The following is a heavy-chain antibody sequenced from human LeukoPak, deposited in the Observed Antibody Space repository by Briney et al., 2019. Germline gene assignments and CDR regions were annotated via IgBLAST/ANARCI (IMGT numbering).Heavy chain of an antibody. CDR1: GGSISSYY. Sequence: SETLSLTCTVSGGSISSYYWSWIRQPPGKGLEWIGYIYYSGSTNYNPSLKSRVTISVDTSKNQFSLKLSSVTAADTAAYYCARHVGSYGHFDYWGQGTLVTVSS. CDR2: IYYSGST. CDR3: ARHVGSYGHFDY. D-gene: IGHD1-26*01. J-gene: IGHJ4*02. V-gene: IGHV4-59*08.